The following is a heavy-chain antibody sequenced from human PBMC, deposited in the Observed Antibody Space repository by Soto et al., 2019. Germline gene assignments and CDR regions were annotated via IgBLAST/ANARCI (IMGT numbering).Heavy chain of an antibody. CDR1: GFAFSSYG. CDR2: ISYDGSNK. D-gene: IGHD5-12*01. Sequence: GSLILSCSASGFAFSSYGMHWVRQAPGKGLEWVAHISYDGSNKYYADSVKGRFTISRDNSKNTLYLQMNSLRAEDTAVYYCEKEVVLTITGRYKYFGMDVWGQGTTVTVSS. J-gene: IGHJ6*02. CDR3: EKEVVLTITGRYKYFGMDV. V-gene: IGHV3-30*18.